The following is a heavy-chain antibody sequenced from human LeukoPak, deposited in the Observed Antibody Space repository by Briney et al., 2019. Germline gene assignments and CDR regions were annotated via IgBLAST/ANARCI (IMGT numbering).Heavy chain of an antibody. D-gene: IGHD2-2*01. CDR2: IIPIFGTA. Sequence: SVKVSCKASGGTFSSYAISWVRQAPGQGLEWMGGIIPIFGTANYAQKFQGRVTITTDESTSTAYMELSSLRSEDTAVYYCARDANCSSTSCYTTLTHPVGFDPWGQGTLVTVSS. CDR3: ARDANCSSTSCYTTLTHPVGFDP. V-gene: IGHV1-69*05. CDR1: GGTFSSYA. J-gene: IGHJ5*02.